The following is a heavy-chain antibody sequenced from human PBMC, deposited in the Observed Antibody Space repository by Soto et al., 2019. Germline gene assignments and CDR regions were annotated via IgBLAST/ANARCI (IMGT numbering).Heavy chain of an antibody. D-gene: IGHD4-17*01. CDR3: ARASLPYLADYGHYVGPPGGCDY. V-gene: IGHV1-18*01. CDR2: ISAYNGNT. J-gene: IGHJ4*02. Sequence: ASVKVSCKASGYTFTSYGISWVRQAPGQGLEWMGWISAYNGNTNYAQKLQGRVTMTTDTSTSTAYMELRSLRSDDTAVYYCARASLPYLADYGHYVGPPGGCDYWGQGTLVTVSS. CDR1: GYTFTSYG.